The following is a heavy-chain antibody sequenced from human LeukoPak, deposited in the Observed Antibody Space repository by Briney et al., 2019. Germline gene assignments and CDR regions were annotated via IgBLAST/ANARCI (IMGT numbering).Heavy chain of an antibody. J-gene: IGHJ3*02. CDR3: TRDSFTDGASTFDI. D-gene: IGHD3-16*01. V-gene: IGHV7-4-1*01. CDR1: GYTFTTYA. Sequence: ASVKVSCKASGYTFTTYAMNWLRQAPGQGLECMGWINTNTGNPTYAQGFTGRFVFSLDTSVSTAYLQIFSLKVEDTAVYYCTRDSFTDGASTFDIWGQGTMVTVSS. CDR2: INTNTGNP.